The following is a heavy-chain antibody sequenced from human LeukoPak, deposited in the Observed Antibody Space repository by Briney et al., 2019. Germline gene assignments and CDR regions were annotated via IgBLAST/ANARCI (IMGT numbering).Heavy chain of an antibody. CDR2: IYTSGST. CDR1: GGSISSYY. J-gene: IGHJ2*01. Sequence: SETLSLTCTVSGGSISSYYWSWIRQPAGKGLEWIGRIYTSGSTNYNPSLKSRVTMSIETSQNQLSLSLNSVTAADTALYYCAREVFAYHGSGRPWYFDLWGRGTLVIVSS. V-gene: IGHV4-4*07. CDR3: AREVFAYHGSGRPWYFDL. D-gene: IGHD3-10*01.